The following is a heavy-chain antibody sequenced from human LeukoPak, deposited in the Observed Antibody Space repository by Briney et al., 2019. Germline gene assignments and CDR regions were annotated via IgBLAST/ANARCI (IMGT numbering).Heavy chain of an antibody. V-gene: IGHV3-23*01. CDR1: GFTFSAYA. CDR3: AKYRDYGSGSGYYFDY. J-gene: IGHJ4*02. Sequence: GGSLRLSCAASGFTFSAYAMTWVRQAPGKGLEWVSIISDSGGSTFYADSVKGRFTISRDNSRNTLYLQMNSLRDEDSAVYYCAKYRDYGSGSGYYFDYWGQGTLVTVSS. CDR2: ISDSGGST. D-gene: IGHD3-10*01.